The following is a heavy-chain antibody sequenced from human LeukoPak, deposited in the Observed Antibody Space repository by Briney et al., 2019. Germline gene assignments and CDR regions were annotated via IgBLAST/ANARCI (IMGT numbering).Heavy chain of an antibody. J-gene: IGHJ4*02. CDR2: IYHSGTT. V-gene: IGHV4-30-2*05. D-gene: IGHD3-22*01. CDR3: ARDYYDSSGYYFPDY. CDR1: GVAISRGGYA. Sequence: KPSETLSLTCAVSGVAISRGGYAWNWIRQPPGKGLEWIAYIYHSGTTYYNPSLKSRATISVDTSKNQFSLKLSSVTAADTAVYYCARDYYDSSGYYFPDYWGQGTLVTVSS.